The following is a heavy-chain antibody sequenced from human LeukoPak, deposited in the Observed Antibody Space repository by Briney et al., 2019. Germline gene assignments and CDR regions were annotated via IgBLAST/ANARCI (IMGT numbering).Heavy chain of an antibody. CDR1: GGSISSGSYY. J-gene: IGHJ4*02. CDR3: ARVGGNSRKRYFDY. D-gene: IGHD4-23*01. V-gene: IGHV4-61*02. CDR2: IYASGNT. Sequence: SQTLSLTCTVSGGSISSGSYYWSWIRQPAGKGLEWIGRIYASGNTNYNPSLKSRVTISVDTSENQFSLNLSSVTAADTAVYYCARVGGNSRKRYFDYWGQGTLVTVSS.